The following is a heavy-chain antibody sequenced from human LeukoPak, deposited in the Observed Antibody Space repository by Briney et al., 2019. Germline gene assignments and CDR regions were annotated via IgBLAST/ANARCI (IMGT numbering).Heavy chain of an antibody. Sequence: SQTLSLTCNVSGDSINSGDYYWSWIRQPPEKGLEWIGYISYNGNSFYSPSLKSRVSISTDTSRNQFFLRMTSVTAADTAVYFCGRSYSSSQDHWGRGILVAVSS. CDR3: GRSYSSSQDH. V-gene: IGHV4-30-4*08. CDR2: ISYNGNS. J-gene: IGHJ4*02. CDR1: GDSINSGDYY. D-gene: IGHD4-11*01.